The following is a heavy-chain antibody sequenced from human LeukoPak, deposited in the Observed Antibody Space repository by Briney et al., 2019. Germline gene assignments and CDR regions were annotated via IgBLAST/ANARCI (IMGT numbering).Heavy chain of an antibody. D-gene: IGHD2-21*02. CDR2: ISYDGSNK. Sequence: GGSLRLSCAASGFTFSSYGMHWVRQAPGKGLEWVAVISYDGSNKYYADSVKGRFTISRDNSKNTLYLQMNSLRAEDTAVYYCARAVVVVTAPFDYWGQGTLVTVSS. V-gene: IGHV3-30*19. J-gene: IGHJ4*02. CDR3: ARAVVVVTAPFDY. CDR1: GFTFSSYG.